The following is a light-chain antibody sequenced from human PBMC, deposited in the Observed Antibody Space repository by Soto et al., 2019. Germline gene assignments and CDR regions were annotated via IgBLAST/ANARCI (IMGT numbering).Light chain of an antibody. CDR2: DAS. J-gene: IGKJ2*02. Sequence: DIPMTQSPSTLSASVGDRVTITCRVSQSISSWLAWYQQKPGKAPKLLIYDASSLESGVPSRFSGSGSGTEFTLTISSLQPDDFASYYCQQYNSYSGTFGQGTKLEIK. V-gene: IGKV1-5*01. CDR3: QQYNSYSGT. CDR1: QSISSW.